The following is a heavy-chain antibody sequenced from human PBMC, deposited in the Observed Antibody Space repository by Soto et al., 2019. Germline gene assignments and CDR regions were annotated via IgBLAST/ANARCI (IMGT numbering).Heavy chain of an antibody. J-gene: IGHJ4*02. Sequence: SETLSLTCTVSGGSISSYYWSWIRQPPGKGLEWIGYIYYSGSTNYNPSLKSRVTISVDTSKNQFSLKLSSVTAADTAVYYCARGSVQGGWWPRSDYRGKAILVTLSS. D-gene: IGHD6-19*01. CDR3: ARGSVQGGWWPRSDY. CDR1: GGSISSYY. CDR2: IYYSGST. V-gene: IGHV4-59*01.